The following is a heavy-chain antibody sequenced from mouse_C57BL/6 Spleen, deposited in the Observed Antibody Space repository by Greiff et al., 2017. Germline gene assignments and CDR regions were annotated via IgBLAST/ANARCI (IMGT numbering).Heavy chain of an antibody. Sequence: VKVVESGPELVKPGASVKISCKASGYSFTSYYIHWVKQRPGQGLEWIGWIYPGSGNTKYNEKFKGKATLTADTSSSTAYMQLSSLTSEDSAVYYCARLGGYYDAMDYWGQGTSVTVSS. J-gene: IGHJ4*01. CDR2: IYPGSGNT. V-gene: IGHV1-66*01. D-gene: IGHD2-3*01. CDR3: ARLGGYYDAMDY. CDR1: GYSFTSYY.